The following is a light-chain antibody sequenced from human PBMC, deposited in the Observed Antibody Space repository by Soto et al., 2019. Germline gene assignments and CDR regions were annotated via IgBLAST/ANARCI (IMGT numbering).Light chain of an antibody. Sequence: QPVLTQSPSASASLGTSVKLTCTLSSGHSSNAIAWHQQQPTKGPRYLMKINSDGSRSQGDGVPGRFSGSSSGAERHLTISSLQSEDEADYYCQTWDTGIVVFGGGTQLTVL. J-gene: IGLJ2*01. CDR2: INSDGSR. CDR3: QTWDTGIVV. V-gene: IGLV4-69*01. CDR1: SGHSSNA.